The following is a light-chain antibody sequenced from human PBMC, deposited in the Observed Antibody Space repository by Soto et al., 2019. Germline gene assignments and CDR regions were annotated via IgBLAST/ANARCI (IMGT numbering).Light chain of an antibody. V-gene: IGLV4-69*01. CDR3: QTWGTGIQMV. CDR2: LNSDGSH. J-gene: IGLJ2*01. CDR1: SGHSSYA. Sequence: QLVLTQSPSASASLGASVKLTCTLSSGHSSYAIAWHQQQPEKGPRYLMKLNSDGSHSKGDGIPDRFSGSSSGAERYLTISGLQSEDEADYYCQTWGTGIQMVFGGGTKLTVL.